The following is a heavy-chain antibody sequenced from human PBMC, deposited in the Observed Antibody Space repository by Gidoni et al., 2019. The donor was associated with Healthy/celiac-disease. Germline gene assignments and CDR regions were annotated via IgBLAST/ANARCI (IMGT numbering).Heavy chain of an antibody. D-gene: IGHD2-15*01. V-gene: IGHV3-73*02. CDR3: TRGGSDPTGYCSGGSCYAGAFDI. CDR1: RFTFSGSP. CDR2: NRRKANSNAT. J-gene: IGHJ3*02. Sequence: VQVVDSGGGLVQPGGSLILSCAASRFTFSGSPMHWVASAAGRGRAWVGRNRRKANSNATEYATSVKCRFTISRDDSKNTAYLQMNSLKTEDTAVDYGTRGGSDPTGYCSGGSCYAGAFDIWGQGTMVTVSS.